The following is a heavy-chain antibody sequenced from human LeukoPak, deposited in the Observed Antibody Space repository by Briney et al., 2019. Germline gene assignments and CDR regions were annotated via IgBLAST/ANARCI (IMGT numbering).Heavy chain of an antibody. V-gene: IGHV3-48*01. CDR2: IRSSSET. D-gene: IGHD5-12*01. CDR1: GFIFSQYS. Sequence: GGSLRLSCAASGFIFSQYSMNWIRQAPGKGLEWVSHIRSSSETFYADSVKGRFTISRDNARNSLYLQMNNLRGEDTAIYYCARDAGNSGYGCDLWGQGTLVTVSS. CDR3: ARDAGNSGYGCDL. J-gene: IGHJ5*02.